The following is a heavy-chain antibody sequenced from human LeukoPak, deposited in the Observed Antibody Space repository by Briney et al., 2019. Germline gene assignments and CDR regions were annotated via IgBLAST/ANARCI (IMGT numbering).Heavy chain of an antibody. CDR3: ARHIRYCSGGSCSSQGWFDP. J-gene: IGHJ5*02. Sequence: GESLKISCKGSGYRFTSYWIGWVRQMPGKGLEWMGIIYPGDSDTRYSPSFQGQVTISADKSISTAYLQWSSLKASDTAMYYCARHIRYCSGGSCSSQGWFDPWGQGTLVTVSS. V-gene: IGHV5-51*01. CDR1: GYRFTSYW. D-gene: IGHD2-15*01. CDR2: IYPGDSDT.